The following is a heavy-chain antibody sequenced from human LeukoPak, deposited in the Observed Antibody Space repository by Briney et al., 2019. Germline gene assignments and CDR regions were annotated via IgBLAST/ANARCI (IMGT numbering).Heavy chain of an antibody. J-gene: IGHJ4*02. CDR3: ARPRSGGTWFFDY. Sequence: PGGSLRLSCTASGFTFSSYSMNWVRQAPGKGLEWVSYISSGRTTIYYADSVKGRFTISRDNAKNSLHLQMNSLRAEDTAVYYCARPRSGGTWFFDYWGQGTLVTVSS. CDR2: ISSGRTTI. D-gene: IGHD2-15*01. CDR1: GFTFSSYS. V-gene: IGHV3-48*04.